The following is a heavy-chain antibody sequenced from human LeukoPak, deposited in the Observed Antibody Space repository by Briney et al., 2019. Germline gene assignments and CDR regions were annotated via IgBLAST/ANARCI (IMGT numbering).Heavy chain of an antibody. Sequence: SETLSLTCTVSGGSISSSSYYWGWIRQPPGKGLEWIGSMYYSGSTYYNPSLKSRVTISVDTSKNQFSLKLSSVTAADTAVYYCARGSGYYYGDFDFWGQGTLVTVSS. CDR2: MYYSGST. CDR3: ARGSGYYYGDFDF. V-gene: IGHV4-39*01. J-gene: IGHJ4*02. CDR1: GGSISSSSYY. D-gene: IGHD3-22*01.